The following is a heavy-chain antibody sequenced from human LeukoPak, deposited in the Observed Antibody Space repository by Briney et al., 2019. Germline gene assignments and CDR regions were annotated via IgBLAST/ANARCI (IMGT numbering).Heavy chain of an antibody. CDR2: IYYSGST. V-gene: IGHV4-59*01. D-gene: IGHD1-20*01. CDR1: GGSISSYY. CDR3: ASITGTKESDAFDI. J-gene: IGHJ3*02. Sequence: SETLSLTCTVSGGSISSYYWSWIRQPPGEGREWIGYIYYSGSTNYNPSLKSRVTISVDTSKNQFSLKLSSVTAADTAVYYCASITGTKESDAFDIWGQGTMVTVSS.